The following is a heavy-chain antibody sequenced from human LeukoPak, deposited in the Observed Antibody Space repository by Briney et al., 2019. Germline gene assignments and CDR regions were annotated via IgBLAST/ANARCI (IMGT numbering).Heavy chain of an antibody. CDR1: GFTFSCFW. D-gene: IGHD3-16*01. V-gene: IGHV3-7*02. CDR2: IKPDGSEK. J-gene: IGHJ6*02. CDR3: ARFGVNDGMDG. Sequence: QPGWSLRLSCAASGFTFSCFWMSWVRHTPGKGLECVADIKPDGSEKEYVDYLRRRFTISRDNAENSLYLQVNSLRVEDTAVYYCARFGVNDGMDGWGQGTTVTVSS.